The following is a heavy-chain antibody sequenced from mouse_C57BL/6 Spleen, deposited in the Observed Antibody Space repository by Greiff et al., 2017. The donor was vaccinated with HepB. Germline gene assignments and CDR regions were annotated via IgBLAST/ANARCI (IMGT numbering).Heavy chain of an antibody. J-gene: IGHJ2*01. D-gene: IGHD1-1*01. CDR3: ARRLLLRQYYFDY. CDR2: IDPSDSYT. CDR1: GYTFTSYW. Sequence: VQLQQPGAELVKPGASVKLSCKASGYTFTSYWMQWVKQRPGQGLEWIGEIDPSDSYTNYNQKFKGKATLTVDTSSSTAYMQLSSLTSEDSAVYYCARRLLLRQYYFDYWGQGTTLTVSS. V-gene: IGHV1-50*01.